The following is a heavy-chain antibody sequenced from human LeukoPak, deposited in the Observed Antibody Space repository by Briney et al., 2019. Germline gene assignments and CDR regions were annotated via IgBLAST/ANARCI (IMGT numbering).Heavy chain of an antibody. J-gene: IGHJ4*02. D-gene: IGHD5-24*01. V-gene: IGHV1-2*02. CDR1: GCTFSGYY. CDR3: ARGGGDGYKADY. Sequence: ASVKVSCKASGCTFSGYYMHWVRQAPGQGLEWMGWINPNSGGTRYAQKFQGTVTMTRDTSIGTVYMELSRLRSDDTAVYYCARGGGDGYKADYWGQGTLVTVSS. CDR2: INPNSGGT.